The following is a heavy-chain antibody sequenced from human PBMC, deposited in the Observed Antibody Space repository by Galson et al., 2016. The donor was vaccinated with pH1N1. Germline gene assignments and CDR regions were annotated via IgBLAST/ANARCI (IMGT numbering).Heavy chain of an antibody. CDR3: AKDRTVDYGQSPPFFES. CDR1: GGSLSTYP. V-gene: IGHV1-69*05. Sequence: SVKVACKASGGSLSTYPISWVRQAPGLGLEWMGRSVPVFGSAKYSPRFQGRVAISREELASTVYMELTSLSAEDTGIYYCAKDRTVDYGQSPPFFESWGQGTLVSVSS. D-gene: IGHD3-16*01. J-gene: IGHJ4*02. CDR2: SVPVFGSA.